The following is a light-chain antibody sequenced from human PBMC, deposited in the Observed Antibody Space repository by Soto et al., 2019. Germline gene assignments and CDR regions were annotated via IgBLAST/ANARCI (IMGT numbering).Light chain of an antibody. CDR1: SSNIGAGYD. CDR3: QSYDSSLSGSL. CDR2: GNN. V-gene: IGLV1-40*01. J-gene: IGLJ2*01. Sequence: QSVLTQPPSGSGAPGQGVTISCTGSSSNIGAGYDVHWYQQLPGTAPKVLIYGNNNRPSGVPDRFSGSKSATSASLAITGLQSEDEADYYCQSYDSSLSGSLFGGGTKLTVL.